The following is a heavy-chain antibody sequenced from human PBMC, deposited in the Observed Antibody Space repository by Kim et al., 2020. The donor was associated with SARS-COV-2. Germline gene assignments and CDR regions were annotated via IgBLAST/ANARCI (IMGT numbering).Heavy chain of an antibody. CDR1: GGSISRGDYY. D-gene: IGHD3-10*01. V-gene: IGHV4-30-4*01. CDR3: ARALAYYGSGSPFDP. J-gene: IGHJ5*02. Sequence: SETLSLTCTVSGGSISRGDYYWSWIRQPPGKGLEWIAYIYYSGSTYYNPSLKSRVTISVDTSKNQFSLKLNSVTAADTAVYYCARALAYYGSGSPFDPWGQGTLVTVSS. CDR2: IYYSGST.